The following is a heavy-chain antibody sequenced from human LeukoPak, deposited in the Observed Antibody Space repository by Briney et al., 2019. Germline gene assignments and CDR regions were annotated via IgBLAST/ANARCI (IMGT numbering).Heavy chain of an antibody. V-gene: IGHV4-30-4*01. CDR3: ARTPPVLRYYGF. J-gene: IGHJ4*02. Sequence: SETLSLTCTVSGVSISSGDYYWSWIRQPPGKGLEWIGYTYYSGSTYYNPSLKSRVTISVDTSKNQFSLKLSSVTAADTAVYYCARTPPVLRYYGFWGQGTLVTVSS. D-gene: IGHD3-9*01. CDR1: GVSISSGDYY. CDR2: TYYSGST.